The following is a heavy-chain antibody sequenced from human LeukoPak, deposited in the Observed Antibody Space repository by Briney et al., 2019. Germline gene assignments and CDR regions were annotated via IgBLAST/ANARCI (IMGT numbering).Heavy chain of an antibody. V-gene: IGHV3-23*01. CDR2: ISASGGST. CDR1: GFTFSSYA. Sequence: GGSLRLSCAASGFTFSSYAMSWVRQAPGKGLEWVSAISASGGSTYYADSVKGRFTITRDNSKNTLYLQMNSLRAEDTAVYYCAKGYNYSRGWFDPWGQGTLVTVSS. CDR3: AKGYNYSRGWFDP. J-gene: IGHJ5*02. D-gene: IGHD1-20*01.